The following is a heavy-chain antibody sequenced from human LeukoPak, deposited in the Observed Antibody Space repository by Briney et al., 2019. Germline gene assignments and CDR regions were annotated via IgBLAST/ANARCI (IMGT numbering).Heavy chain of an antibody. CDR2: IYTSGST. CDR3: AREYSSSWSYFDY. CDR1: GGSISSYY. Sequence: SETLSLTCTVSGGSISSYYRSWIRQPAGKGLEWIGRIYTSGSTNYNPSLKSRVTMSVDTSKNQFSLKLSSVTAADTAVYYCAREYSSSWSYFDYWGQGTLVTVSS. J-gene: IGHJ4*02. D-gene: IGHD6-13*01. V-gene: IGHV4-4*07.